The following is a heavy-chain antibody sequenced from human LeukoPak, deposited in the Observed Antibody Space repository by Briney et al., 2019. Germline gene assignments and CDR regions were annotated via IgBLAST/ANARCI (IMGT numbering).Heavy chain of an antibody. J-gene: IGHJ5*01. CDR2: ISYDGSNK. D-gene: IGHD1-26*01. CDR3: ARASGSYWWFDS. V-gene: IGHV3-30*03. CDR1: GFTFSSYG. Sequence: GGPLRLSCAASGFTFSSYGMHWVRQAPGKGLEWVAVISYDGSNKYYADSVKGRFTISRDNSKNTLYLQMNSLRLEDTAVYYCARASGSYWWFDSWGQGTLVTVSS.